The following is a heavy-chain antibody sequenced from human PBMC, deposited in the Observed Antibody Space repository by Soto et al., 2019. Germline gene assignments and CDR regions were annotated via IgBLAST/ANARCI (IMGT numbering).Heavy chain of an antibody. CDR2: INAGNGNT. D-gene: IGHD2-15*01. J-gene: IGHJ6*02. CDR3: AKGGNIAVVVADYGMDV. Sequence: ASVKVSCKASGYTFSNYAMHWVRQAPGQRLEWMGWINAGNGNTKYSQKFQDRVTITRDTSASTANMELSSLRSEDTAVYYCAKGGNIAVVVADYGMDVWGQGTTVTVSS. CDR1: GYTFSNYA. V-gene: IGHV1-3*01.